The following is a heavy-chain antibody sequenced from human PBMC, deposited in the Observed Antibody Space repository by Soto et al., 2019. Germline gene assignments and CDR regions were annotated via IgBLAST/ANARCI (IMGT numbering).Heavy chain of an antibody. Sequence: PGGSLRLSCAASGFPFSSYAMHWVRQAPGKGLEWVAVISYDGSNKYYADSVKGRFTISRDNSKNILYLQMNSLRAEDTAVYYCVKENGELKWFGESPPKVRYGLDVWGQGTTVTVSS. V-gene: IGHV3-30-3*02. CDR2: ISYDGSNK. CDR1: GFPFSSYA. CDR3: VKENGELKWFGESPPKVRYGLDV. J-gene: IGHJ6*02. D-gene: IGHD3-10*01.